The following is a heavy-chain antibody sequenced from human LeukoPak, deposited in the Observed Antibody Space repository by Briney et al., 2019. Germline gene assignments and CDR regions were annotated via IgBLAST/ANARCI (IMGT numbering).Heavy chain of an antibody. CDR1: GFTFSSYA. Sequence: GGSLRLSSAASGFTFSSYAMHWVRQAPGKGLEWVSSISSSSSYIYYADSVKGRFTISRDNAKNSLYLQMNSLRAEDTAVYYCARGVTSGDYDYWGQGTLVTVSS. J-gene: IGHJ4*02. D-gene: IGHD4-17*01. CDR2: ISSSSSYI. CDR3: ARGVTSGDYDY. V-gene: IGHV3-21*01.